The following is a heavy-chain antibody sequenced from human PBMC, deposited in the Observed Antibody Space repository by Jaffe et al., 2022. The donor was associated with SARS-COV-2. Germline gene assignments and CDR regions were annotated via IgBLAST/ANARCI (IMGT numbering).Heavy chain of an antibody. CDR1: GDSVSSISGA. CDR3: ARDHYSSVWYRNDY. CDR2: TYYRSRWYN. D-gene: IGHD6-19*01. Sequence: QVQLQQSGPGLVKPSQTLSLTCAISGDSVSSISGAWNWIRQSPSRGLEWLGRTYYRSRWYNDYAASVKGRMTINPDTSKNQFSLQLRSVTPEDTAVYYCARDHYSSVWYRNDYWGQGTLVTVSS. V-gene: IGHV6-1*01. J-gene: IGHJ4*02.